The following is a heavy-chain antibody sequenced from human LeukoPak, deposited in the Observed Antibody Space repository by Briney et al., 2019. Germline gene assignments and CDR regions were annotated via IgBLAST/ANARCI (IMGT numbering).Heavy chain of an antibody. V-gene: IGHV6-1*01. CDR2: TYYRSKWYN. D-gene: IGHD6-6*01. J-gene: IGHJ4*02. CDR1: GDSVSSKSAA. CDR3: ARVIDPFGSRSSFDY. Sequence: SQTLSLTCAISGDSVSSKSAAWNWIRQSPSRGLEWLGRTYYRSKWYNDYAVSVKSRITINPDTSKNQFSLQLNSATPEDTAVYYCARVIDPFGSRSSFDYWGQGTLVTVSS.